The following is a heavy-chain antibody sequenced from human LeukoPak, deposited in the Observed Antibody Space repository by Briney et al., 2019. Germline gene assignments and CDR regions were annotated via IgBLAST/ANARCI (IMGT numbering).Heavy chain of an antibody. Sequence: SETLSLTCTVSGGSISSGSYYWSWIQQPAGKGLEWIGRIYTSGSTNYNPSLKSRVTISVDTSKNQFSLKLSSVTAADTAVYYCARWSGYSYEWGQGTLVTVSS. D-gene: IGHD5-18*01. CDR3: ARWSGYSYE. J-gene: IGHJ4*02. CDR1: GGSISSGSYY. CDR2: IYTSGST. V-gene: IGHV4-61*02.